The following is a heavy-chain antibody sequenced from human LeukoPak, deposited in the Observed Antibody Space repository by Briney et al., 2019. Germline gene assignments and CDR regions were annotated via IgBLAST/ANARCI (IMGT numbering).Heavy chain of an antibody. Sequence: PGGSLRLSCAASGFTFSSYAMSWVRQAPGKGLEWVSAISGSGGTTYYADSVKGRFITSRDNSKSTLYLQMNSLTVEDTAVYYCAKSRWEASAWFGDNWGQGTLVTVSS. D-gene: IGHD3-10*01. CDR1: GFTFSSYA. J-gene: IGHJ4*02. V-gene: IGHV3-23*01. CDR2: ISGSGGTT. CDR3: AKSRWEASAWFGDN.